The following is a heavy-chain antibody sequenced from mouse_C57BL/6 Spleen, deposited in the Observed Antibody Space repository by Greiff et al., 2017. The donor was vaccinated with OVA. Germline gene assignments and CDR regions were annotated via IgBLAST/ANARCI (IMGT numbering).Heavy chain of an antibody. D-gene: IGHD2-3*01. Sequence: EVKLVESEGGLVQPGSSMKLSCTASGFTFSDYYMAWVRQVPEKGLEWVANINYDGSSTYYLDSLKSRFIISRDNAKNILYLQMSSLKSEDTATYYCARDRGLLSFDYWGQGTTLTVSS. V-gene: IGHV5-16*01. CDR3: ARDRGLLSFDY. J-gene: IGHJ2*01. CDR1: GFTFSDYY. CDR2: INYDGSST.